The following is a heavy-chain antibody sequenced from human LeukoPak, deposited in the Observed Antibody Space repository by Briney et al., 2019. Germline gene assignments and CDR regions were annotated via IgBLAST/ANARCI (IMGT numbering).Heavy chain of an antibody. CDR2: INPSGGSI. V-gene: IGHV1-46*01. CDR3: ARVVPPYYYDSSGYYE. Sequence: ASVKVSCKASGYIFTSYYMYWVRQAPGQGLEWMGIINPSGGSIRYAQKFQGRVTMTRDTSTSTVYMELSSLRSEDTAVYYCARVVPPYYYDSSGYYEWGQGTLVTVSS. D-gene: IGHD3-22*01. CDR1: GYIFTSYY. J-gene: IGHJ4*02.